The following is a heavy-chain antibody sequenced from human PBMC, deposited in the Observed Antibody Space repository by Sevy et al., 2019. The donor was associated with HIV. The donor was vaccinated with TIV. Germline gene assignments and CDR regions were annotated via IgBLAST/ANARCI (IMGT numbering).Heavy chain of an antibody. CDR3: AGENAWGRGYS. D-gene: IGHD1-26*01. V-gene: IGHV4-59*08. Sequence: SETLSLTCTVSGGSIPSPNWNWIRRPPGRGLGWIANIYYNAPINYTPSLKIRVTLSLVTSKNQFSLRLSSVTAADTAMYYCAGENAWGRGYSWGQGTLVTVSS. CDR2: IYYNAPI. CDR1: GGSIPSPN. J-gene: IGHJ4*02.